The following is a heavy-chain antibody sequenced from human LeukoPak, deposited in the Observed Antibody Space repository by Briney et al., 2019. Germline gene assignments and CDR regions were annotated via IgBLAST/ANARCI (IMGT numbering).Heavy chain of an antibody. CDR2: IYTSGST. D-gene: IGHD6-19*01. J-gene: IGHJ5*02. CDR3: ARARDSIAVAASNWFDP. CDR1: GGSISSYY. V-gene: IGHV4-4*07. Sequence: SETLSLTCTVSGGSISSYYWSWIRQPAGKGLEWIGRIYTSGSTNYNPSLKSRVTMSVDTSKNQFSLKLSSVTAADTAVYYCARARDSIAVAASNWFDPWGQGTLVIVSS.